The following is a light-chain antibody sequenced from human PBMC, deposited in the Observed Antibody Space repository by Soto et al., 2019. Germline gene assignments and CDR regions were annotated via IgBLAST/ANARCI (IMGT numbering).Light chain of an antibody. V-gene: IGLV1-51*01. J-gene: IGLJ3*02. CDR1: SSNIGSNY. CDR3: GAWDHVLNVEV. Sequence: QSVLTQPPSVSAAPGQNVIISCSGSSSNIGSNYVSWYQQLPGTAPKLLIYDKNERPSGIPDRFSASKSGTSATLGITGLQTGDEADYYCGAWDHVLNVEVFGAGTKLTVL. CDR2: DKN.